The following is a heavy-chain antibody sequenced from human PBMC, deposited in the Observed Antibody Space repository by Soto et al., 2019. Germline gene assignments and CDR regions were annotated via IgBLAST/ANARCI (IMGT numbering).Heavy chain of an antibody. CDR1: GYTFTTYG. V-gene: IGHV1-18*01. D-gene: IGHD6-13*01. CDR2: ISVYNGKT. Sequence: GASVKVSCKASGYTFTTYGISWVRQAPGQGLEWMGWISVYNGKTNHAQKVQGRVTMTTDTSTSTAYLELRSLRSDDTAVYYCAIDRSAALGYGMDVWGQGTTVTVSS. CDR3: AIDRSAALGYGMDV. J-gene: IGHJ6*02.